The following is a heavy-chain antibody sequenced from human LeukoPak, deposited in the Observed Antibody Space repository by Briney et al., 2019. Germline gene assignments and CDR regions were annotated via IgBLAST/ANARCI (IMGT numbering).Heavy chain of an antibody. Sequence: GGSLKISCKGSGYSFTSYWIGWVRQMPGKGLEWMGIIYPGDSDTRYSPSFQGQVTISADKSISTAYLQWSSLKASDTAMYYCARSLFWSGYSYYFDYWGQGTLVTVSS. CDR3: ARSLFWSGYSYYFDY. J-gene: IGHJ4*02. CDR1: GYSFTSYW. D-gene: IGHD3-3*01. V-gene: IGHV5-51*01. CDR2: IYPGDSDT.